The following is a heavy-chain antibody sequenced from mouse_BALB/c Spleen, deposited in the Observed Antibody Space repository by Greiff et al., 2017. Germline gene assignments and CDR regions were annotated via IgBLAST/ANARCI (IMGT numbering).Heavy chain of an antibody. CDR3: ARDGYGNFPYAMDY. J-gene: IGHJ4*01. D-gene: IGHD2-1*01. CDR2: ISSGSSTI. CDR1: GFTFSSFG. Sequence: EVQRVESGGGLVQPGGSRKLSCAASGFTFSSFGMHWVRQAPEKGLEWVAYISSGSSTIYYADTVKGRFTISRDNPKNTLFLQMTSLRSEDTAMYYCARDGYGNFPYAMDYWGQGTSVTVSS. V-gene: IGHV5-17*02.